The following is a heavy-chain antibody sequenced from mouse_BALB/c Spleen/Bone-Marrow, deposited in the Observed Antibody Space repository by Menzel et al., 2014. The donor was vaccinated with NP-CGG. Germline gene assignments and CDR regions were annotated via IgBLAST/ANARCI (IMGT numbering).Heavy chain of an antibody. CDR3: VRSRLRDWYFDV. J-gene: IGHJ1*01. CDR1: GNTFTSYD. D-gene: IGHD1-2*01. Sequence: QVQLQQPGVELVKPGASVKLSCKASGNTFTSYDINWVRQRPEQGLEWIGWIFPGDSTTKYNEKFKGEATLSTDKSSSTVHMQLSRLTSEDSAVYFCVRSRLRDWYFDVWGAGTTVTISS. CDR2: IFPGDSTT. V-gene: IGHV1S56*01.